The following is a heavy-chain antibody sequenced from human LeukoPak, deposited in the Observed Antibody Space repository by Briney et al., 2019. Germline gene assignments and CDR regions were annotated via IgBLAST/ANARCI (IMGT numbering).Heavy chain of an antibody. V-gene: IGHV1-46*01. CDR1: GYTFTSYG. J-gene: IGHJ4*02. CDR2: INPSGGST. CDR3: ARAHYYYDSSGYYPNFDY. Sequence: ASVKVSCKASGYTFTSYGISWVRQAPGQGLEWMGIINPSGGSTSYAQKFQGRVTMTRDTSTSTVYVELSSLRSEDTAVYYCARAHYYYDSSGYYPNFDYWGQGTLVTVSS. D-gene: IGHD3-22*01.